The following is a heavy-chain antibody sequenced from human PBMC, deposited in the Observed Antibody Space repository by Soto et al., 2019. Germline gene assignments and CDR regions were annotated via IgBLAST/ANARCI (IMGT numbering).Heavy chain of an antibody. J-gene: IGHJ6*03. Sequence: QVQLVQSGSEGKEPGASMKISCQASGYTFTRYDITWVRQATGQGLEWMGWMNPQTGNTAYAEKFQGRVTMTRSTSINTAYMALSGLRSKDTAVYYCARLSEESSSSNYYYFHMDVWGKGSTVTVSS. CDR2: MNPQTGNT. V-gene: IGHV1-8*01. CDR3: ARLSEESSSSNYYYFHMDV. CDR1: GYTFTRYD. D-gene: IGHD6-6*01.